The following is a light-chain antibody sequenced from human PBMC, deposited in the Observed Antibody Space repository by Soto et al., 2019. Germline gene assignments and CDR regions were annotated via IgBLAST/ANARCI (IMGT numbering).Light chain of an antibody. CDR1: QTISGT. CDR2: GAS. CDR3: QQYDNWPWT. V-gene: IGKV3-15*01. J-gene: IGKJ1*01. Sequence: EVVMTQSPDTLSVSPGGRATLSCRASQTISGTLAWYQQKPGQAPRLLIHGASTRAPGFPARVSGSGSGTDFTLTISSLQSEDFAVYYCQQYDNWPWTFGQGTKVDIK.